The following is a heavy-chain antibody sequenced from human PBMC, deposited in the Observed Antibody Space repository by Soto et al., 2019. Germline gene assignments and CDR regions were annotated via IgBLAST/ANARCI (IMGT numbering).Heavy chain of an antibody. CDR1: GGSISSYY. D-gene: IGHD3-16*01. J-gene: IGHJ5*02. V-gene: IGHV4-59*08. CDR3: ARLITFGGVPKPIIWFDP. Sequence: PSETLSLTCTVSGGSISSYYWSWIRQPPGKGLEWIGYIYYRGSTNYNPSLKSRVTISVDTSKNEFSLKLSSVTAADTAVYYCARLITFGGVPKPIIWFDPWGQGTLVTVSS. CDR2: IYYRGST.